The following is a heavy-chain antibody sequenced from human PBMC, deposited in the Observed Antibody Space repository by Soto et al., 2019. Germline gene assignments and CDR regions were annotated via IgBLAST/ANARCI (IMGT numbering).Heavy chain of an antibody. V-gene: IGHV1-18*04. J-gene: IGHJ4*03. D-gene: IGHD2-2*01. Sequence: GASVKVSCKASGYTFTSYGMNWVRQAPGQGLEGMGWISAYNGNTNYAQKLQGRVTMTTDTSTSTADMELRSLRSDDTAVYYCALSFYIWHSASSFVFWGQGTMVTVSS. CDR1: GYTFTSYG. CDR3: ALSFYIWHSASSFVF. CDR2: ISAYNGNT.